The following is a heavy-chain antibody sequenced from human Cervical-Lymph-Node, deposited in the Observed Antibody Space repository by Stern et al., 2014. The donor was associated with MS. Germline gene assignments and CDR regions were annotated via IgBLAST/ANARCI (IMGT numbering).Heavy chain of an antibody. D-gene: IGHD2/OR15-2a*01. Sequence: EVQLVESGGGLVQPGGSLRLSCVASGFSFGTSWMSWVRQPPGRGLEWVANIRQDGYDKFYVDSVKGRFTISRDNARNSLYLQMNCLTVADTAVYYCARDRRAFLDYWGQGTHVAVSS. J-gene: IGHJ4*02. CDR2: IRQDGYDK. CDR3: ARDRRAFLDY. V-gene: IGHV3-7*01. CDR1: GFSFGTSW.